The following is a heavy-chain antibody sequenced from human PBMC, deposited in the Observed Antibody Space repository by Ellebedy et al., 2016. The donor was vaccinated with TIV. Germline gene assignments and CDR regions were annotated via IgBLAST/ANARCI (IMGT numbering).Heavy chain of an antibody. CDR3: ARENYDILTGYQNGMDV. D-gene: IGHD3-9*01. V-gene: IGHV4-59*01. CDR2: IYYSGNT. J-gene: IGHJ6*02. Sequence: SETLSLTCTVSGGSISGYFWTWIRQPPGKGLEWIGNIYYSGNTDYNPSLKSRVTISVDTSKNQFSLKLRSVTAADTAVYYCARENYDILTGYQNGMDVWGQGTTVTVSS. CDR1: GGSISGYF.